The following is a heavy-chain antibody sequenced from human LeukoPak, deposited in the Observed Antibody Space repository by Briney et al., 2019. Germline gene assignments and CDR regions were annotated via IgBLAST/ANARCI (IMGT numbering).Heavy chain of an antibody. CDR2: VSYDGSNE. Sequence: PEGPLILSYGASGCTFSNYGMHWLHKAPEKRLEWVAVVSYDGSNEYYADSVKGRFTISRDNSKNTVYLQMNSLRAEDTAVYYCEKDTDYGDSDWGQGTLVTVTS. V-gene: IGHV3-30*18. CDR1: GCTFSNYG. D-gene: IGHD4-17*01. CDR3: EKDTDYGDSD. J-gene: IGHJ4*02.